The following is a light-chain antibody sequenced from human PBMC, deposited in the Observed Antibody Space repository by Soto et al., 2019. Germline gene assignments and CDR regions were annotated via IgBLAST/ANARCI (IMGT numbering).Light chain of an antibody. J-gene: IGKJ1*01. CDR3: QQSFSALWT. CDR1: QSIGWY. CDR2: AAS. V-gene: IGKV1-39*01. Sequence: DIQMTQSPSSLSASVGDRVTITCRASQSIGWYLHWYQQKPGKAPKVLIYAASSLQSGVPSRFSGSGSGTDFTLTISSLQTEDCATYYCQQSFSALWTFGQGTKVEIK.